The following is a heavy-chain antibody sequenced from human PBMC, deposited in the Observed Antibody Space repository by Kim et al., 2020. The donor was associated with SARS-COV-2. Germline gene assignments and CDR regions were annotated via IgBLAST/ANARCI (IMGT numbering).Heavy chain of an antibody. Sequence: GGSLRLSCAASGFTFSSYWMSWVRQAPGKGLEWVANIKQDGSEKYYVDSVKGRFTISRDNAKNSLYLQMNSLRAEDTAVYYCASLRTYYDYVWGSYRYMEFDYWGQGTLVTVSS. J-gene: IGHJ4*02. CDR2: IKQDGSEK. CDR1: GFTFSSYW. D-gene: IGHD3-16*02. CDR3: ASLRTYYDYVWGSYRYMEFDY. V-gene: IGHV3-7*01.